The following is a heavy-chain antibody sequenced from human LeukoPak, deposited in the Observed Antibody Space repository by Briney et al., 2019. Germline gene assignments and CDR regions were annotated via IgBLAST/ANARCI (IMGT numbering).Heavy chain of an antibody. CDR1: GFTFNSYW. CDR3: TRDRSYSSDS. J-gene: IGHJ4*02. V-gene: IGHV3-74*01. CDR2: IDSGGSNT. D-gene: IGHD2-21*01. Sequence: GGSLRLSCTASGFTFNSYWMHWVRHAPGKGLVWVSRIDSGGSNTNYADSVKGRVTISRDNAKNTLYLEMNNLRDEDTAVYYCTRDRSYSSDSWGQGTLVTVSS.